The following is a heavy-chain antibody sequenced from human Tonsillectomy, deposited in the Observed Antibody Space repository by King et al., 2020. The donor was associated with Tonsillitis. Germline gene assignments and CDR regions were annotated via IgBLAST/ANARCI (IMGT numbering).Heavy chain of an antibody. CDR2: VNPNSGGT. D-gene: IGHD7-27*01. V-gene: IGHV1-2*02. CDR1: GYTFTGHY. Sequence: QLVQSGAEVKKPGASVRVSCKASGYTFTGHYMHWVRQAPGQGLEWMGWVNPNSGGTNYAQKFQGRVTMTRDTSISTAYMELSRLRSDDTALYYCARGNWGSGVDCDYWGQGTLVTVSS. J-gene: IGHJ4*02. CDR3: ARGNWGSGVDCDY.